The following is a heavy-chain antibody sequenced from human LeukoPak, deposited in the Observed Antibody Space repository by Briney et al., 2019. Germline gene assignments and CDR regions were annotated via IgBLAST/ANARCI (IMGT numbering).Heavy chain of an antibody. Sequence: HPGGSLRLSCAASGFTFSSYEMNWVRQAPGKGLEWVSYISSSGSTIYYADSVKGRFTISRDNAKNSLYLQMNSLRAEDTAVYYCARSSPYTSHITMIPYWGQGTLVTVSS. CDR3: ARSSPYTSHITMIPY. CDR1: GFTFSSYE. J-gene: IGHJ4*02. V-gene: IGHV3-48*03. D-gene: IGHD3-22*01. CDR2: ISSSGSTI.